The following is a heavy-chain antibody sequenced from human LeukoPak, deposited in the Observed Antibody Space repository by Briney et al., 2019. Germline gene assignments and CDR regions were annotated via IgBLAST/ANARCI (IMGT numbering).Heavy chain of an antibody. V-gene: IGHV3-23*01. CDR2: ISGSGGST. Sequence: GGSLRLSCAASGFTFSSYAMSWVRQAPGKGLEWVSAISGSGGSTYYADSVKGRFTISRDNSKNTLYLQVNSLRAEDTAVYYCAKASAMIVVVSKHFDYWGQGTLVTVSS. CDR3: AKASAMIVVVSKHFDY. J-gene: IGHJ4*02. D-gene: IGHD3-22*01. CDR1: GFTFSSYA.